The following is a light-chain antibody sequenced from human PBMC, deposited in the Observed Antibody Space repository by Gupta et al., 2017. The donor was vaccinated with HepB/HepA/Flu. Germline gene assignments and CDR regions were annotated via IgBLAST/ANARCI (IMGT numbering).Light chain of an antibody. CDR2: DAS. CDR1: RSVFVY. V-gene: IGKV3-11*01. Sequence: IVLTQSPATLSLSPGDRATLSCRASRSVFVYLAWYQQRPGQAPRLLIYDASNRATGIPARCSGSESGTDFTLSISSLEPEDVAVYYCQQRNSWPSLTFGGGTKVEIK. J-gene: IGKJ4*01. CDR3: QQRNSWPSLT.